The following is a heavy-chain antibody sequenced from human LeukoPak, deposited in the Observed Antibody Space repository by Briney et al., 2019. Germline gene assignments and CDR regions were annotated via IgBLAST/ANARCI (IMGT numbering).Heavy chain of an antibody. CDR3: ARSRYFDWLSPYYYYGMDV. CDR2: IIPIFGIA. V-gene: IGHV1-69*13. D-gene: IGHD3-9*01. Sequence: SVKVSCKASGGTFSSYAISWVRQAPGQGLEWMGRIIPIFGIANYAQKFQGRVTITADESTSTAYMELSSLRSEDTAVYYCARSRYFDWLSPYYYYGMDVWGKGTTVTVSS. J-gene: IGHJ6*04. CDR1: GGTFSSYA.